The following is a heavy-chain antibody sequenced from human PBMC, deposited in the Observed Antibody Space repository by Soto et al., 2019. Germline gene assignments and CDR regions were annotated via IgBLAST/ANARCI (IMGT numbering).Heavy chain of an antibody. Sequence: QVRLKESGPGLVKPSGTLSLTCAVSGGSVESSSCWSWVRQAPGKGLEWIGEIYHSGTFNYNPSLESRVSLSVDKSTNQFSLNLNSVTAADTAVYYCVRSVPAATWAYNGMDVWGQGTTVTVSS. V-gene: IGHV4-4*02. CDR2: IYHSGTF. D-gene: IGHD2-15*01. CDR3: VRSVPAATWAYNGMDV. CDR1: GGSVESSSC. J-gene: IGHJ6*02.